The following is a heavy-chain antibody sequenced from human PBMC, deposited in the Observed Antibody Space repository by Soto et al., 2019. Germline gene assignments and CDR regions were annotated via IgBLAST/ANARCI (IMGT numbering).Heavy chain of an antibody. CDR2: IWYDGSNK. CDR1: GFTFSSYG. Sequence: GGSLRLSCAASGFTFSSYGMHWVRQAPGKGLEWVAVIWYDGSNKYYADSVKGRFTISRDNSKNTLYLQMNSLRAEDTAVYYCARTQYYYGSGSRVPFDYWGQGTLVTVSS. CDR3: ARTQYYYGSGSRVPFDY. V-gene: IGHV3-33*01. D-gene: IGHD3-10*01. J-gene: IGHJ4*02.